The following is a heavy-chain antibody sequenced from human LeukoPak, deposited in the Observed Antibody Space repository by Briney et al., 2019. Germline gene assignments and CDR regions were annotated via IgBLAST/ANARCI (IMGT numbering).Heavy chain of an antibody. D-gene: IGHD2-21*02. CDR1: GFNLEDFG. V-gene: IGHV3-20*04. J-gene: IGHJ4*02. CDR2: ISWDGDGT. CDR3: ARDISATWYSLED. Sequence: PGESLRLSCSGSGFNLEDFGMNWARQAPGKGLEWVAGISWDGDGTSYADSVRGRFTISRDNAKKSLYLQMNTLRAGDTALYYCARDISATWYSLEDWGQGTLVTVS.